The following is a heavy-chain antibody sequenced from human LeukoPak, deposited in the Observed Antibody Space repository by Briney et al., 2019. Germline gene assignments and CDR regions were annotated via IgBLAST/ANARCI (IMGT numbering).Heavy chain of an antibody. V-gene: IGHV4-39*07. CDR2: IYYSGST. CDR1: GGSISSSSYY. D-gene: IGHD3-3*01. J-gene: IGHJ4*02. Sequence: SETLSLTCTVSGGSISSSSYYWGWIRQPPGKGLEWIGSIYYSGSTYYNPSLKSRVTISVDTSKNQFSLKLSSVTAADTAVYYCARAGGDFWSGYPPLNFDYWGQGTLVTVSS. CDR3: ARAGGDFWSGYPPLNFDY.